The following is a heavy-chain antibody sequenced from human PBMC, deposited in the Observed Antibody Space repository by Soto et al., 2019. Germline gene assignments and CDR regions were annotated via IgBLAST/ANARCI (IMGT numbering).Heavy chain of an antibody. CDR2: ISGRSGYT. CDR3: ARRAVTTTNTRIYNWFDP. D-gene: IGHD4-4*01. V-gene: IGHV3-11*06. Sequence: GGFLRLSCAASGFTFSDYYMTWIRRAPGKGLEWVSYISGRSGYTKYADSVKGRFTISRDNANNSLYLQMNSLRAENTAVYYCARRAVTTTNTRIYNWFDPWGQGTLVTVSS. CDR1: GFTFSDYY. J-gene: IGHJ5*02.